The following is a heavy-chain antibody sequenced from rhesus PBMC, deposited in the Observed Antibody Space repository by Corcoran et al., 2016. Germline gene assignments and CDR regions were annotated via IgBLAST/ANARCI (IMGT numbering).Heavy chain of an antibody. D-gene: IGHD6-25*01. Sequence: QVQLQESGPAVVNPSGTVSLTGTVPGASIRNTNWWTWIRQSPGKGLEWIGGVYGIGGSTEYNPSLKSRLTISIDTSKSQFSLKLNSVTAADTAVYYCTHQPPRARQLDYWGPGILVTVSS. J-gene: IGHJ4*01. CDR2: VYGIGGST. V-gene: IGHV4-93*02. CDR3: THQPPRARQLDY. CDR1: GASIRNTNW.